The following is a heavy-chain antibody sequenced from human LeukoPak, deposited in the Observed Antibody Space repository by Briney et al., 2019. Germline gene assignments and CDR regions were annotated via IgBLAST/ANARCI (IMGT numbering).Heavy chain of an antibody. CDR3: AREAVTRTRRFDY. Sequence: SETLSLTCTVSGGSISSSSYYWGWIRQPPGKGLEWIGSIYYSGSTYYNPSLKSRVTISVDTSKNQFSLKLSSVTAADTAVYYCAREAVTRTRRFDYWGQGTLVTVSS. CDR1: GGSISSSSYY. V-gene: IGHV4-39*07. CDR2: IYYSGST. D-gene: IGHD4-17*01. J-gene: IGHJ4*02.